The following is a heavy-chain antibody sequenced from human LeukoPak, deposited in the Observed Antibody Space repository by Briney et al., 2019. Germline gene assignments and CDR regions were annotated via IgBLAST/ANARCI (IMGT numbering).Heavy chain of an antibody. CDR2: INHNGRT. D-gene: IGHD3-22*01. V-gene: IGHV4-34*01. Sequence: SETLSLTCAVYGGSFSGYYWSWIRQPPGKGLEWIGEINHNGRTKYNPYPKSRGTISVDTSKNQFSLKLSSVTAADTAVYYCARGHYYDSSGSYNWFDPWGQGTLVTVSS. CDR3: ARGHYYDSSGSYNWFDP. CDR1: GGSFSGYY. J-gene: IGHJ5*02.